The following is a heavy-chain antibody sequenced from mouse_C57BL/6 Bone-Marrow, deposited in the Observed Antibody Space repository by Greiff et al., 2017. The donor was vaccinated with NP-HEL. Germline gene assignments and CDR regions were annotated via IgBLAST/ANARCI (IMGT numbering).Heavy chain of an antibody. J-gene: IGHJ3*01. D-gene: IGHD2-5*01. CDR2: FYPGGGSI. CDR1: GYTFTEYT. V-gene: IGHV1-62-2*01. CDR3: ARHEDRNYSTSAGFAY. Sequence: QVQLQQSGAELVKPGASVKLSCKASGYTFTEYTIHWVKQRSGQGLEWIGWFYPGGGSIKYNEKFKDKATLTADKSSSTVYMELSRLTSEDSAVYFCARHEDRNYSTSAGFAYWGQGTLVTVSA.